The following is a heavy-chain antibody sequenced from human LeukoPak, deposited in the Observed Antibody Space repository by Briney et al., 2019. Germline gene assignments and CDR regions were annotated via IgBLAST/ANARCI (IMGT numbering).Heavy chain of an antibody. Sequence: GGSLRLSCAASGFTFSSYAMHWVRQAPGKGLEWVAGILHDGSNKYYADSVKGRFTISRDNSKNTLSLRMNSLRADDTAVYYCGRDGDSSGYFYFDNWGQGTLVTVSS. D-gene: IGHD3-22*01. CDR3: GRDGDSSGYFYFDN. J-gene: IGHJ4*02. V-gene: IGHV3-30-3*01. CDR2: ILHDGSNK. CDR1: GFTFSSYA.